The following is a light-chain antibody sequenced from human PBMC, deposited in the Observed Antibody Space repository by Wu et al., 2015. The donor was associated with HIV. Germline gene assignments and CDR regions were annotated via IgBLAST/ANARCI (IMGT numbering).Light chain of an antibody. CDR1: QTVSGSN. J-gene: IGKJ1*01. CDR2: GAS. V-gene: IGKV3-20*01. CDR3: QHYGSSSWT. Sequence: EIVLTQSPDTLSLSPGERATLSCRASQTVSGSNLAWFQQKPGQPPRLLIYGASSRATGVPDRVXGSGSGTDLTLTISRLEPEDFAVYYCQHYGSSSWTFGQGTKVEIK.